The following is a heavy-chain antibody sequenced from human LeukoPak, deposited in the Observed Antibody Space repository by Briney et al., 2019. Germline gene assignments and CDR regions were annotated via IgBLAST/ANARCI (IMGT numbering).Heavy chain of an antibody. CDR3: ARHVVQLWSYFDY. Sequence: RAGGSLRLSCAVSGFNFRDYWMSWVRQPPGKGLEWIGSIYYSGSTYYNPSLKSRVTISVDTSKNQFSLKLSSVTAADTAVYYCARHVVQLWSYFDYWGQGTLVTVSS. J-gene: IGHJ4*02. D-gene: IGHD5-18*01. CDR1: GFNFRDYW. CDR2: IYYSGST. V-gene: IGHV4-39*01.